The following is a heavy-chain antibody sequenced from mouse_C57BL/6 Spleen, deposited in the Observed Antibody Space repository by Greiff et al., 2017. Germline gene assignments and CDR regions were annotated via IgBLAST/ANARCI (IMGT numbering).Heavy chain of an antibody. CDR2: ISSGSSTI. V-gene: IGHV5-17*01. J-gene: IGHJ4*01. CDR3: ARRDDYYAMDY. Sequence: EVQVVESGGGLVKPGGSLKLSCAASGFTFSDYGMHWVRQAPEKGLEWVAYISSGSSTIYYADTVKGRFPIYRDNAKKTLFLQMTSLRSEDTAMYYCARRDDYYAMDYWGQGTSVTVSS. CDR1: GFTFSDYG.